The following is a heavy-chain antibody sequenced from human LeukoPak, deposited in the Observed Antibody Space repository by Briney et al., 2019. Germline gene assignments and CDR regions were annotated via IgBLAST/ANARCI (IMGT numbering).Heavy chain of an antibody. Sequence: PSETLSLTCTVSGGSISSSSYYWGWIRQPPGKGLEWIESIYYSGSTYYNPSLKSRVTISVDTSKNQFSLKLSSVTAADTAVYYCSRRGGAYSYGPNWFDPWGQGTLVTVSS. CDR3: SRRGGAYSYGPNWFDP. D-gene: IGHD5-18*01. CDR1: GGSISSSSYY. CDR2: IYYSGST. V-gene: IGHV4-39*07. J-gene: IGHJ5*02.